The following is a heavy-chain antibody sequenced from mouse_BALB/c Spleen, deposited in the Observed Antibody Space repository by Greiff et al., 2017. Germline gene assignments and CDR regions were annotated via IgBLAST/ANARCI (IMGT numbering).Heavy chain of an antibody. CDR3: ARNSPYDYGDY. V-gene: IGHV1-7*01. J-gene: IGHJ2*01. CDR1: GYTFTSYW. D-gene: IGHD2-4*01. CDR2: INPSTGYT. Sequence: VQLQQSGAELAKPGASVKMSCKASGYTFTSYWMHWVKQRPGQGLEWIGYINPSTGYTEYNQKFKDKATLTADKSSSTAYMQLSSLTSEDSAVYYCARNSPYDYGDYWGQGTTLTVSS.